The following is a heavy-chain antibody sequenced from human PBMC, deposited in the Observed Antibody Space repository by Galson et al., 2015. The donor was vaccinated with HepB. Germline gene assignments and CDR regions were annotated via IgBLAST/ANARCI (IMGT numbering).Heavy chain of an antibody. J-gene: IGHJ4*01. CDR2: MNPRSDYT. CDR1: GYTFSGYD. Sequence: SVKVSCKASGYTFSGYDMMWVRQATGQGLEWMGWMNPRSDYTGYAEKFQGRVIMTGDSSISTAYMELTSLTLEDTGVYYCVRGLDPDYWGHGTLVTVSS. CDR3: VRGLDPDY. V-gene: IGHV1-8*01.